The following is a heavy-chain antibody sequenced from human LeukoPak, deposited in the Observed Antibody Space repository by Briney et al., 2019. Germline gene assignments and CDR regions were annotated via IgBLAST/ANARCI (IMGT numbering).Heavy chain of an antibody. CDR3: ARLSVSGSSPFDY. CDR2: IKEDASEK. Sequence: GGSLRLSCAASGFIFGNFWMNWVRQAPGKGLEWVATIKEDASEKYYADSVRGRITISRDNAKNSLYLQMNSLRAEDTAVYYCARLSVSGSSPFDYWAQGTLVTVSS. V-gene: IGHV3-7*03. D-gene: IGHD3-10*01. J-gene: IGHJ4*02. CDR1: GFIFGNFW.